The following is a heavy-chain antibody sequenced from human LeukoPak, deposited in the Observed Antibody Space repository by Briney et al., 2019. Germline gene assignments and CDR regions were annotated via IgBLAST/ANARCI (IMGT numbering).Heavy chain of an antibody. Sequence: PGGSLRLSCAASGFTFSSYWMHWVRQAPGKGLVWVSRINTDGSSTSYADSVKGRFTISRDNAKNTLYLQMNSLRAEDTAVYYCARVSSSSWWALDYWGQGTLVIVSS. CDR1: GFTFSSYW. V-gene: IGHV3-74*01. CDR3: ARVSSSSWWALDY. J-gene: IGHJ4*02. D-gene: IGHD6-13*01. CDR2: INTDGSST.